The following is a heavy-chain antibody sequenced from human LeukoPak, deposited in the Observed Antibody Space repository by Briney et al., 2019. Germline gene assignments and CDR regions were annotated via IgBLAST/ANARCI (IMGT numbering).Heavy chain of an antibody. CDR2: IYSSGST. CDR1: GGSVSSYY. CDR3: ARETKAVAGTGSLEY. Sequence: SSETLSLTCTVSGGSVSSYYWSWIRQSAGKGLEWIGRIYSSGSTNYNPSLKSRATMSVDTSKNQFSLKVSSVTAADTAVYYCARETKAVAGTGSLEYWGQGTLVTVSS. V-gene: IGHV4-4*07. D-gene: IGHD6-19*01. J-gene: IGHJ4*02.